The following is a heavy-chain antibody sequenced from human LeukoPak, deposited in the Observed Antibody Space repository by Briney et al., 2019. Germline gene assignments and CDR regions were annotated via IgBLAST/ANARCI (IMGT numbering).Heavy chain of an antibody. D-gene: IGHD3-9*01. V-gene: IGHV3-11*01. CDR2: ISSSGSTI. CDR3: ASGKTYYDILTGYYTPFRFDY. J-gene: IGHJ4*02. CDR1: GFTFSDYY. Sequence: GGSLRLSCAASGFTFSDYYMSWIRQAPGKGLEWVSYISSSGSTIYYADSVKGRFTISRDNAKNSLYLQMNSLRAEDTAVYYCASGKTYYDILTGYYTPFRFDYWGQGTLVTVSS.